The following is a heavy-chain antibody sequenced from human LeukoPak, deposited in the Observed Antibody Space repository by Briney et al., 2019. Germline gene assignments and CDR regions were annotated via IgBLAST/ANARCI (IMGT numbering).Heavy chain of an antibody. V-gene: IGHV3-23*01. CDR3: AKDTSIGKYCTNGVCSPFDY. CDR2: ISDSGDYT. J-gene: IGHJ4*02. CDR1: GFTFSSYA. D-gene: IGHD2-8*01. Sequence: GGSLTLSCAGSGFTFSSYAMSWVRQAPGQGLEWVSVISDSGDYTSYADSVRGRFTISRDNSRNTLYLQMISLRPEDTAVYYCAKDTSIGKYCTNGVCSPFDYWGQGTLVTVTS.